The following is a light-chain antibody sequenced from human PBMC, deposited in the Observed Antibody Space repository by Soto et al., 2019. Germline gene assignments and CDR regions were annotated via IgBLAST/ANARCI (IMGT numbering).Light chain of an antibody. CDR3: AAWDESLSGYV. Sequence: SFLTHAPSSSVTPGHLFTISCSGSSSNIVSNSVFWYQQLPTKAPKLFVYGDNQRPSGVPDRFSGSKSGTSASLAISGLRSEDEADYYCAAWDESLSGYVFGSGTKVTAL. CDR1: SSNIVSNS. J-gene: IGLJ1*01. CDR2: GDN. V-gene: IGLV1-47*02.